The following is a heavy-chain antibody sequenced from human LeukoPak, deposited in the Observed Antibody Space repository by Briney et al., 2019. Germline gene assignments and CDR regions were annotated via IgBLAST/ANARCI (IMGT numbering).Heavy chain of an antibody. CDR3: ARSRKSRSRWYDGWFDP. Sequence: SETLSLTCTVSGGSISSSSYYWGWIRQPPGKGLEWIGSIYYSGSTYYNPSLNSRVTISVDTSKNQFPLKLSSVTAADTALYYCARSRKSRSRWYDGWFDPWGQGTLVTVSS. CDR1: GGSISSSSYY. CDR2: IYYSGST. D-gene: IGHD6-13*01. V-gene: IGHV4-39*01. J-gene: IGHJ5*02.